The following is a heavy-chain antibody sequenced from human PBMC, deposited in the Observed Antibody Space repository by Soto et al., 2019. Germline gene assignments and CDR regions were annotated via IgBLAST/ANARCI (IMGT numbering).Heavy chain of an antibody. CDR1: GYTFTSYD. CDR2: MNPNSGNT. Sequence: QVQLVQSGAEVKKPGASVKVSCKAAGYTFTSYDINWVRQATGQGLEWMGWMNPNSGNTGYAQKFQGRVTMTRNTSVSTAYMVLSSLRAEDTAVYYRAIEHSSSWRLDYWGQGSLVTVSS. CDR3: AIEHSSSWRLDY. D-gene: IGHD6-13*01. J-gene: IGHJ4*02. V-gene: IGHV1-8*01.